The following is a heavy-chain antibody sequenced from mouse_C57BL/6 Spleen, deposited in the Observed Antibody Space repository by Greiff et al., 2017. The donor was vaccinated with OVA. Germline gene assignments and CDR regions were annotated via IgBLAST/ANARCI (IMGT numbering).Heavy chain of an antibody. CDR3: ARDQYDPWFAY. V-gene: IGHV5-4*01. CDR1: GFTFSSYA. J-gene: IGHJ3*01. D-gene: IGHD2-3*01. Sequence: EVQVVESGGGLVKPGGSLKLSCAASGFTFSSYAMSWVRQTPEKRLEWVATISDGGSYTYYPDNVKGRFTISRDNAKNNLYLQMSHLKSEDTAMYYCARDQYDPWFAYWGQGTLVTVSA. CDR2: ISDGGSYT.